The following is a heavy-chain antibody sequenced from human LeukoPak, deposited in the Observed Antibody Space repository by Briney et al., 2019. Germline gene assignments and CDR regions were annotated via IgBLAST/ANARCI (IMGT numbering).Heavy chain of an antibody. D-gene: IGHD5-18*01. CDR1: GFSFSSHG. CDR3: AKVGVTRDVDTAMVMDY. CDR2: IRYDGSNK. V-gene: IGHV3-30*02. J-gene: IGHJ4*02. Sequence: AGGSLRLSCAASGFSFSSHGMHWVRQAPGKGLEWVAFIRYDGSNKYYADSVKGRFTISRDNSKNTLYLQMNSLRAEDTAVYYCAKVGVTRDVDTAMVMDYWGQGTLVTVSS.